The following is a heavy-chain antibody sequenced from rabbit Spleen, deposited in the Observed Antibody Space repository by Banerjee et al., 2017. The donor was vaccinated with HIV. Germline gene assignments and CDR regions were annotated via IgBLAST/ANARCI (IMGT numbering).Heavy chain of an antibody. CDR1: GLDLSSSYW. Sequence: QEQLVESGGGLVQPGASLTLTCTASGLDLSSSYWICWVRQAPGKGLEWIACIDVKGSLIVHYASWAKGRFTISKTSSTTVTLKMTSLTAADTATFFCARDPAGREDFNLWGPGTLVTVS. CDR2: IDVKGSLIV. CDR3: ARDPAGREDFNL. J-gene: IGHJ4*01. D-gene: IGHD4-2*01. V-gene: IGHV1S45*01.